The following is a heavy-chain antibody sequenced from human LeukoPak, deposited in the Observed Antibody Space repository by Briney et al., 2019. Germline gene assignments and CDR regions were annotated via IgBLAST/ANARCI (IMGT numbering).Heavy chain of an antibody. CDR2: IFYSGNT. J-gene: IGHJ6*02. V-gene: IGHV4-31*03. CDR3: ARAGVTMIRGVITEYRGDV. Sequence: PSETLSLTCTVSGGSFSSGDYYWSWIRQHPGKGLQWIGHIFYSGNTHYNPSLKSRLNISIDTSKNQFSLRLSSVAAADTAVYYCARAGVTMIRGVITEYRGDVWGQGTTVTVSS. D-gene: IGHD3-10*01. CDR1: GGSFSSGDYY.